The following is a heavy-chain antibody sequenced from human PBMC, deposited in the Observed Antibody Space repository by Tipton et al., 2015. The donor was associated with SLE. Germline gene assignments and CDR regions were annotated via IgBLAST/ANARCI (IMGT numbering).Heavy chain of an antibody. CDR1: DYTFTAYG. CDR2: ISGDNRRT. D-gene: IGHD1-26*01. CDR3: ARLHMGGASDY. Sequence: QSGPEVKKPGASVKVSCTASDYTFTAYGISWVRQAPGQGLEWMGWISGDNRRTSYAQNLQDRVTLTTDTSTSTAYMELISLRSDDTAVYYCARLHMGGASDYWGQGPLVSVSS. V-gene: IGHV1-18*04. J-gene: IGHJ4*02.